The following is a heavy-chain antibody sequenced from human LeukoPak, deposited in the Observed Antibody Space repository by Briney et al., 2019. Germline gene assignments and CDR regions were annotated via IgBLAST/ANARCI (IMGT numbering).Heavy chain of an antibody. CDR2: IIPIFGTA. J-gene: IGHJ5*02. CDR3: ARDLADDFDSSAINWFDP. D-gene: IGHD3-22*01. Sequence: GASVKVSCKASGGTFSSYAISWVRQAPGQGLEWMGGIIPIFGTANYAQKFQGRVTITTDESTSTAYMELTSLRSDDTAVYYCARDLADDFDSSAINWFDPWGPGTLVTVSS. V-gene: IGHV1-69*05. CDR1: GGTFSSYA.